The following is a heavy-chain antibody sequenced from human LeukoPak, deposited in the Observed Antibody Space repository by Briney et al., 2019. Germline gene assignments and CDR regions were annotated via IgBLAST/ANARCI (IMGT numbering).Heavy chain of an antibody. CDR1: GYTFTSYG. J-gene: IGHJ4*02. CDR2: ISAYNGNT. D-gene: IGHD3-22*01. CDR3: ARVASGYPEYYFDY. V-gene: IGHV1-18*01. Sequence: GASVKVSCKASGYTFTSYGISWVRQAPGQGLEWMGWISAYNGNTNYAPKLQGRVTMTTDTSTSTAYMELRSLRSDDTAVYYCARVASGYPEYYFDYWGQGTLVTVSS.